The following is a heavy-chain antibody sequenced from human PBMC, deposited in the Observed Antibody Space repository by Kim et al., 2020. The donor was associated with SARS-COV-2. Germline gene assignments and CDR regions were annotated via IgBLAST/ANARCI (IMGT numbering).Heavy chain of an antibody. Sequence: GGSLRLSCAASGFTFSSYSMNWVRQAPGKGLEWVSSISCSSSYIYYADSVKGRFIISRDNAKNSLYLQMTSLRAEDTAVYYCARDPDQYGSGSYYLDYRGQGTLVTVSS. J-gene: IGHJ4*02. CDR1: GFTFSSYS. V-gene: IGHV3-21*01. D-gene: IGHD3-10*01. CDR2: ISCSSSYI. CDR3: ARDPDQYGSGSYYLDY.